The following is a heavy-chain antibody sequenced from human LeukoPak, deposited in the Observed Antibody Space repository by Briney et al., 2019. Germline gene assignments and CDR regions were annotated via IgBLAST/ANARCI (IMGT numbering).Heavy chain of an antibody. CDR2: IIPIFGTA. Sequence: SVKVSCKASGGTFSSYAISWVRQAPGQGLEWMGGIIPIFGTANYAQEFQGRVTITADESTSTAYTELSSLRSEDTAVYYCASGEGPIFGVVVYYFDYWGQGTLVTVSS. D-gene: IGHD3-3*01. J-gene: IGHJ4*02. CDR1: GGTFSSYA. CDR3: ASGEGPIFGVVVYYFDY. V-gene: IGHV1-69*13.